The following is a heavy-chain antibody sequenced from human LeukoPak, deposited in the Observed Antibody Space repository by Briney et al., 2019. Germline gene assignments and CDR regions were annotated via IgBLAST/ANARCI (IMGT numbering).Heavy chain of an antibody. CDR3: ARPNGDLYYYYMDV. J-gene: IGHJ6*03. Sequence: SVKVSCKASGGTFSSYAISWVRQAPGQGLEWMGGIIPIFGTANYAQKFRGRVTITADKSTRTAYMELSSLRSEDTAVYYCARPNGDLYYYYMDVWGKGTTVTVSS. D-gene: IGHD4-17*01. V-gene: IGHV1-69*06. CDR2: IIPIFGTA. CDR1: GGTFSSYA.